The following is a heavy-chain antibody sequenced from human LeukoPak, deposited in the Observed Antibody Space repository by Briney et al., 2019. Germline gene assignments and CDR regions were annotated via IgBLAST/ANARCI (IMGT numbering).Heavy chain of an antibody. CDR2: INWNGGST. CDR1: GFTFDDYG. D-gene: IGHD6-13*01. V-gene: IGHV3-20*04. Sequence: GGSLRLSCAASGFTFDDYGMSWVRQAPGKGLEWVSGINWNGGSTGYADSVKGRFTISRDNAKNSLYLQMNSLRAEDMALYYCAKSSSSSWYLPWFDPWGQGTLVTVSS. CDR3: AKSSSSSWYLPWFDP. J-gene: IGHJ5*02.